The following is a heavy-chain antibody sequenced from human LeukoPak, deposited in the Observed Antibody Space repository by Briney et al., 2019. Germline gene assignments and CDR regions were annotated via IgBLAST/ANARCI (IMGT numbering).Heavy chain of an antibody. CDR3: ARDRSPYSNYCPY. J-gene: IGHJ4*02. V-gene: IGHV3-30-3*01. Sequence: GGSLRLSCGASGFNFSRYAMQWVREATGKGVEGWADILYDGSKKYYAPSVKGRFTISRDNSKNTLYLQMNSLSAEDTAVYYCARDRSPYSNYCPYWGQGTLVTVSS. CDR2: ILYDGSKK. D-gene: IGHD4-11*01. CDR1: GFNFSRYA.